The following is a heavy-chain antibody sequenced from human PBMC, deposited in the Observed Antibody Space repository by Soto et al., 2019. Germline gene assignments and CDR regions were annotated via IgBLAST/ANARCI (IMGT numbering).Heavy chain of an antibody. J-gene: IGHJ6*02. D-gene: IGHD1-26*01. V-gene: IGHV4-34*01. CDR3: ARGEVGASVNYYYYDMDV. Sequence: SETLSLTCAVYGGSFSGYFWSWIRQPPGKGLEWIGEINHSGSTNYNPSLKSRVTISVDTSKNQFSLKLSSVNAADTAVYNCARGEVGASVNYYYYDMDVWGQGTTVTVSS. CDR1: GGSFSGYF. CDR2: INHSGST.